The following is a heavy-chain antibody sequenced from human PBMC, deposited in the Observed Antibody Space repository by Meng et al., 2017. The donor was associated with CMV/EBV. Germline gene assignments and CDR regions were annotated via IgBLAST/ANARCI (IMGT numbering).Heavy chain of an antibody. V-gene: IGHV4-39*07. J-gene: IGHJ5*02. CDR1: GGSISSSSYY. D-gene: IGHD2-2*01. Sequence: SETLSLTCTVSGGSISSSSYYWGWIRQPPGKGLEWIGSIYYSGSTYYNPSLKIRVTISVDTSKNQFSLKLSSVTAADTAVYYCARFKYCSSTSCYLRNWFDPWGQGTLVTVSS. CDR2: IYYSGST. CDR3: ARFKYCSSTSCYLRNWFDP.